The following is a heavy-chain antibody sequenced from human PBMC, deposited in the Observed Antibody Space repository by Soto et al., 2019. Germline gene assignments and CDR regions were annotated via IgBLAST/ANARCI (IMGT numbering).Heavy chain of an antibody. V-gene: IGHV3-21*06. CDR3: ARGARDTTMIPHDI. CDR2: ISSSSSYI. Sequence: LRLSCAASGFTFRIYSMNWVRQAPGKGLEWVSSISSSSSYIYYGDSVKGRFTISRDNAKNSLYLQMNSLRGEDTAVYYCARGARDTTMIPHDIWGQGTMVTVSS. D-gene: IGHD5-18*01. CDR1: GFTFRIYS. J-gene: IGHJ3*02.